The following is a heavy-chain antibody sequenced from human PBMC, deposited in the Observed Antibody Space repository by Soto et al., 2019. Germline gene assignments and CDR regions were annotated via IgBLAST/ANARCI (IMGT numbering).Heavy chain of an antibody. Sequence: PSETLSLTCAVYGGSCSGYYWSWIRQPPGKGLEWIGEINHSGSTNYNPSLKSRVTISVDTSKNQFSRKLSSVTAADTAVYYCARRGGSSWLNRFDYWDQGTLVNVSS. CDR3: ARRGGSSWLNRFDY. J-gene: IGHJ4*02. D-gene: IGHD6-13*01. CDR1: GGSCSGYY. V-gene: IGHV4-34*01. CDR2: INHSGST.